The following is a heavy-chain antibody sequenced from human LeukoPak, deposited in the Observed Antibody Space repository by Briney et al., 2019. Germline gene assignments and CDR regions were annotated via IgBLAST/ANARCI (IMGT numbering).Heavy chain of an antibody. Sequence: GGSLRLSCAASGFTFSSYSMNWVRQAPGKGLEWVSSISSSSSYIYYADSVKGRFTISRDNAKNSLYLQMNSLRAEDTAVYYCAKDRLPGIAAAGDAFDIWGQGTMVTVSS. D-gene: IGHD6-13*01. CDR2: ISSSSSYI. CDR1: GFTFSSYS. CDR3: AKDRLPGIAAAGDAFDI. J-gene: IGHJ3*02. V-gene: IGHV3-21*04.